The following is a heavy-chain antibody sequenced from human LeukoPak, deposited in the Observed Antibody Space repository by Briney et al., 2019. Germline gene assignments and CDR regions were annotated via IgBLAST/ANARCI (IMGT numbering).Heavy chain of an antibody. CDR2: VTTSGYNT. V-gene: IGHV3-23*01. Sequence: GGSLRLSCAASGFTFTNYGMTWVRQAPGKGLEWVSGVTTSGYNTYYADSVKGRFTISRDNTKSTLFLQMNSLRAEDTAVYFCAARPPRIVAGPFDYWGQGILVTVSS. CDR1: GFTFTNYG. J-gene: IGHJ4*02. CDR3: AARPPRIVAGPFDY. D-gene: IGHD5-12*01.